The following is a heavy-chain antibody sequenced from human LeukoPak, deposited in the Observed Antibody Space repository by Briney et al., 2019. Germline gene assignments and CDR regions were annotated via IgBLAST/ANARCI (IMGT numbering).Heavy chain of an antibody. J-gene: IGHJ4*02. CDR1: GGSISSHY. CDR3: ARRAPYYFDSSGSHFDY. Sequence: SETLSLTCTVSGGSISSHYWSWIRQPPGKGLEWIGYIYYSGSTNYNPSLKSRVTISVDTSKNQFSLKPNSVTAADTAVYYCARRAPYYFDSSGSHFDYWGQGTLVTVSS. CDR2: IYYSGST. D-gene: IGHD3-22*01. V-gene: IGHV4-59*08.